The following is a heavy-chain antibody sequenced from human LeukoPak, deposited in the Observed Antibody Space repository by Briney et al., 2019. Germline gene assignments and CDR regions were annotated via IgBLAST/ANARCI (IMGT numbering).Heavy chain of an antibody. CDR1: GYNFLTHW. V-gene: IGHV5-51*01. J-gene: IGHJ3*02. CDR2: IYPSDSDT. Sequence: KDGESLKISCKASGYNFLTHWIGWVRQMPGKGLEWMGIIYPSDSDTRYSPSFQGQVTISADKSTTTAYLQWRSPKASDTAMYYCALRSGTDDAYDIWGQGTLVTVSS. CDR3: ALRSGTDDAYDI. D-gene: IGHD1-26*01.